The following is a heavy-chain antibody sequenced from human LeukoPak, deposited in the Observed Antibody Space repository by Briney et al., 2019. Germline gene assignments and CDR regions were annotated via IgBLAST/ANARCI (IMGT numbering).Heavy chain of an antibody. CDR3: ASKKWSPTSFDY. D-gene: IGHD2-15*01. J-gene: IGHJ4*02. V-gene: IGHV3-7*01. CDR2: IKQDGSEK. Sequence: GASLRLSCAASGFTFSSYAMSWVRQAPGKGLEWVANIKQDGSEKYYVDSVKGRFTISRDNAKNSLYLQMNSLRAEDTAVYYCASKKWSPTSFDYWGQGALVTVSS. CDR1: GFTFSSYA.